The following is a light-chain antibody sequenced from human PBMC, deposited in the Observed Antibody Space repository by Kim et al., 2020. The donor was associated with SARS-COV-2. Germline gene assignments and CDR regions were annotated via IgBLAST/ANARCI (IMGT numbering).Light chain of an antibody. V-gene: IGKV1-8*01. CDR2: AAS. J-gene: IGKJ1*01. CDR3: QQYYSYPWT. CDR1: QGISSY. Sequence: ASTGDRVPITCRASQGISSYLAWYQQKPGKAPKRLIYAASTLQSGVPSRFSGSGSGTDFTLTISCLQSEDFATYYCQQYYSYPWTFGQGTKVDIK.